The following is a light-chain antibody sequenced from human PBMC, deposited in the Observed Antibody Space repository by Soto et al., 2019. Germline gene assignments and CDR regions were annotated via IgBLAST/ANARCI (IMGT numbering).Light chain of an antibody. CDR3: QQSHTSPHT. J-gene: IGKJ2*01. V-gene: IGKV1-39*01. CDR1: QNIEKF. Sequence: DIQMTQSPSSLSASVGDRVTIFCRASQNIEKFLNWYQQKPGRAPKLLIYASASLQSGVPLRFSGSGSGTDFTLTISSLQPEDFATYHCQQSHTSPHTFGQGTNLDI. CDR2: ASA.